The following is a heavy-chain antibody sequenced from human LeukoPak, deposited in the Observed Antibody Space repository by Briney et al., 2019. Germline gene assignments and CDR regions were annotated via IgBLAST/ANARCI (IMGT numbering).Heavy chain of an antibody. CDR3: ARVANYDSSRYYEDLDP. CDR2: INPNSGGT. Sequence: ASVKVSCKASGYTFTGYYMHWVRQAPGQGLEWMGWINPNSGGTNCAQKFQGRVTMTRDTSISTAYMELSRLRSDDTAVYYCARVANYDSSRYYEDLDPWGQGTLVTVSS. CDR1: GYTFTGYY. V-gene: IGHV1-2*02. J-gene: IGHJ5*02. D-gene: IGHD3-22*01.